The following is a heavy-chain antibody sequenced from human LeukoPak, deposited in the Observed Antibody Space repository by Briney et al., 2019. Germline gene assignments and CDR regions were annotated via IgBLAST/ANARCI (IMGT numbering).Heavy chain of an antibody. J-gene: IGHJ4*02. D-gene: IGHD3-22*01. Sequence: PGRSLRLSCAASGFTFSTYVVNSVRHAPGKGLEWVSTITGSGGSTYYPDSVKGRYTISRDKSKNTLYLQMSRLRVEDTAVYYCAKDRGRYYDCSGHYWGYYFDSWGRGILVTVST. CDR3: AKDRGRYYDCSGHYWGYYFDS. CDR2: ITGSGGST. V-gene: IGHV3-23*01. CDR1: GFTFSTYV.